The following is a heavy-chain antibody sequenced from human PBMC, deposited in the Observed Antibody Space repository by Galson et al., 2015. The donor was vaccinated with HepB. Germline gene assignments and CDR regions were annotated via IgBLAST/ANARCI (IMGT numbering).Heavy chain of an antibody. CDR3: GGYSYGAVGH. V-gene: IGHV3-15*01. D-gene: IGHD5-18*01. CDR2: ITSKRDDGTA. J-gene: IGHJ4*02. Sequence: SLRLSCAASGFTFSNVWMRWVRQGPGKGPEWVGRITSKRDDGTADHAAPVKGRFTISRDDSKDTLYLQMDSLKTEDTAVYYCGGYSYGAVGHWGQGTLVTVSS. CDR1: GFTFSNVW.